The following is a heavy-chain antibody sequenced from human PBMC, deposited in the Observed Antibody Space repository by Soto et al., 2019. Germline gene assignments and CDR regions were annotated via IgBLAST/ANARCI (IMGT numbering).Heavy chain of an antibody. CDR1: GFTFSRYW. V-gene: IGHV3-74*02. Sequence: EMQLVESGGGLVQPGEPLRLSCAASGFTFSRYWMHWVRQSPEKGLVWVSHINTAGSNSNYADSAKGRFTISRDNAKNTLYLQMDGLEAEDTALYYCARAAYSSSWYADFWGQGTLVTVSS. J-gene: IGHJ4*02. CDR3: ARAAYSSSWYADF. D-gene: IGHD6-13*01. CDR2: INTAGSNS.